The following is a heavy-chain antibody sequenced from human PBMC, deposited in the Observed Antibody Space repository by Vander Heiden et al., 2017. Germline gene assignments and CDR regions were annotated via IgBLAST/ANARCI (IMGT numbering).Heavy chain of an antibody. J-gene: IGHJ4*02. CDR2: VSEGGGTT. D-gene: IGHD6-19*01. CDR3: AKEPGRVSGGFYYFDF. CDR1: GFTFSSYG. Sequence: EVQLLASGGDLVQPGGSLRLSCAASGFTFSSYGMGWVRQAPGMGPEWVSAVSEGGGTTYSADSVKGRFTISRDNSRNTLYLQMYSLRAEDTAIYYCAKEPGRVSGGFYYFDFWGQGTVVTVSS. V-gene: IGHV3-23*01.